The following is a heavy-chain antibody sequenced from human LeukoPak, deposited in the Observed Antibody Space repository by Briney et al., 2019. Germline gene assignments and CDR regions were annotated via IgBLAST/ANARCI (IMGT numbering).Heavy chain of an antibody. Sequence: GESLKISCKGSGYSFTSYWIGWVRQMPGKGLEWMGIIYPGDSDTRYSPSFQGQVTISADKSISTAYLRWSSLKASDTAMYYCARLKTVRYCSGGSCYDYFDYWGQGTLVTVSS. CDR1: GYSFTSYW. D-gene: IGHD2-15*01. CDR2: IYPGDSDT. V-gene: IGHV5-51*01. CDR3: ARLKTVRYCSGGSCYDYFDY. J-gene: IGHJ4*02.